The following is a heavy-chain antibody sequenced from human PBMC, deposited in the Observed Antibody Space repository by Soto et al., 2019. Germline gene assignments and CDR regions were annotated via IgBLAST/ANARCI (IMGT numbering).Heavy chain of an antibody. CDR3: ARDGAAVNPWYFDY. V-gene: IGHV3-30-3*01. Sequence: GGSLRLSCAASGFTFSSYAMHWVRQAPGKGLEWVAVISYDGSNKYYADSVKGRFTISRDNSKNTLYLQMNSLRAEDTAVYYCARDGAAVNPWYFDYWGQGPLVTVSS. D-gene: IGHD6-13*01. J-gene: IGHJ4*02. CDR1: GFTFSSYA. CDR2: ISYDGSNK.